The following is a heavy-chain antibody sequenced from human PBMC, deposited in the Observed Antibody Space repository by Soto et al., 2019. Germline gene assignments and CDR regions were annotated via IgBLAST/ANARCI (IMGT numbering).Heavy chain of an antibody. V-gene: IGHV3-33*01. CDR3: ARDHRGDGYQYYFDY. D-gene: IGHD5-18*01. CDR2: IWYDGSNK. J-gene: IGHJ4*02. CDR1: GFTFSSYG. Sequence: QVQLVESGGGVVQPGRSLRLSCAASGFTFSSYGMHWVRQAPGKGLEWVAVIWYDGSNKYYADSVKGRFTISRDNSKNTLYLQMNSLRAEDTAVYYCARDHRGDGYQYYFDYWGQGTLVTVSS.